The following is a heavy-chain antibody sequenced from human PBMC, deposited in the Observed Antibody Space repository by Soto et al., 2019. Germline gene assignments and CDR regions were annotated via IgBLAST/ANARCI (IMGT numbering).Heavy chain of an antibody. Sequence: SETLSLSCTVSGGSLNSYYWTWIRQSPGKGLEWIGYVSSTGSTNYNPSLKSRLTMSLDTSTNEVSLSLTSVTAADAAVYFCARFSPPRKSYDSNPGWFDPWGQGIMVTVSS. CDR1: GGSLNSYY. D-gene: IGHD3-22*01. CDR2: VSSTGST. V-gene: IGHV4-59*01. CDR3: ARFSPPRKSYDSNPGWFDP. J-gene: IGHJ5*02.